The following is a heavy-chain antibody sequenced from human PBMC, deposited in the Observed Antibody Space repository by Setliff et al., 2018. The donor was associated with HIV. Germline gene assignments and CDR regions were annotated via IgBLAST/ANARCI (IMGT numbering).Heavy chain of an antibody. CDR1: GXSISRGGYY. D-gene: IGHD3-10*01. CDR2: IXSSGST. Sequence: PSETLSXTCTVSGXSISRGGYYWSCIRQHPXXXXEWIGYIXSSGSTHYNPSLKSRVTISVDTSKNQLSLKLSSVXAADTAVSFCARXTGLQXRGGMQSXXXXWGTGTTVTVSS. V-gene: IGHV4-61*08. J-gene: IGHJ6*04. CDR3: ARXTGLQXRGGMQSXXXX.